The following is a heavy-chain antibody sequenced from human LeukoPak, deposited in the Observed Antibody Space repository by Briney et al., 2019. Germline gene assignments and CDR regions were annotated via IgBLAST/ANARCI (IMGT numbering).Heavy chain of an antibody. J-gene: IGHJ4*02. CDR1: GGSFSGYY. D-gene: IGHD4-23*01. CDR2: INHSGST. V-gene: IGHV4-34*01. CDR3: ARRSDYGGNSLFDY. Sequence: PSETLSLTCAVYGGSFSGYYWSWIRQPPGKGLEWIGEINHSGSTNYNPPLKSRVTISVDTSKNQFSLKLSPVTAADTAVYYCARRSDYGGNSLFDYWGQGTLVTVSS.